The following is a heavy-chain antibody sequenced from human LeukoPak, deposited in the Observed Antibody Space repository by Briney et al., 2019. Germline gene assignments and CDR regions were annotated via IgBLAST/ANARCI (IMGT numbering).Heavy chain of an antibody. CDR2: IYYSGST. Sequence: YPSETLSLTCTVSGGSISSSTYYWGGLRQPPGKGLEWIGSIYYSGSTYYNASLKSRVTISADTSKNQFSLTLSSVTAADTAVYYCARPLSGSSSWHGDAFDIWGQGTMVTVSS. CDR1: GGSISSSTYY. D-gene: IGHD6-13*01. CDR3: ARPLSGSSSWHGDAFDI. V-gene: IGHV4-39*01. J-gene: IGHJ3*02.